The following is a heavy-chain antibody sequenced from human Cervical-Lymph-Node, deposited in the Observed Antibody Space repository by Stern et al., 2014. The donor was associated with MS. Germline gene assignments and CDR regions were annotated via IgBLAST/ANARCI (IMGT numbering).Heavy chain of an antibody. CDR2: LGWDNEGR. D-gene: IGHD3-16*01. CDR3: AKADDYAAGIDA. J-gene: IGHJ5*02. V-gene: IGHV3-9*01. CDR1: GFKLADFS. Sequence: VQLVESGGGMVKPGRSLRLSCEASGFKLADFSMHWVRQAPGKGLEWVSGLGWDNEGRGYAEYVQGRFTISGDKATVSPSLQLNSLTAEDTALYYCAKADDYAAGIDAWGQGTLVVVSS.